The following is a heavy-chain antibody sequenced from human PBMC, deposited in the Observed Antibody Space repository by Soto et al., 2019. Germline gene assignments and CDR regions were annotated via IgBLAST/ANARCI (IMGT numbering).Heavy chain of an antibody. CDR3: ARRYGDASDY. J-gene: IGHJ4*02. V-gene: IGHV4-59*12. D-gene: IGHD4-17*01. CDR1: GGSISSYY. CDR2: IYYSGST. Sequence: QVQLQESGPGLVKPSETLSLTCTVSGGSISSYYWSWIRQPPGKGLEWIGYIYYSGSTNYNPSLKTRVTISVDASKNRFSLKLSAVTAPDTAVSYCARRYGDASDYWGQGTLVTVSS.